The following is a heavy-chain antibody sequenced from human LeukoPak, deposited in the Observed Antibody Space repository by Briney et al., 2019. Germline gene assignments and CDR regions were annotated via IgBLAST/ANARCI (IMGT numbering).Heavy chain of an antibody. J-gene: IGHJ6*03. D-gene: IGHD3-22*01. CDR1: GYTFTSYG. V-gene: IGHV1-18*01. CDR3: ARDHYNIFDYYYYYIDV. CDR2: ISAYNGNT. Sequence: GASVKVSCKASGYTFTSYGISWVRQAPGQGLEWTGWISAYNGNTNYAQKLQGRVTMTTDTSTSTAYMELRSLRSDDTAVHYCARDHYNIFDYYYYYIDVWGKGTTVTVSS.